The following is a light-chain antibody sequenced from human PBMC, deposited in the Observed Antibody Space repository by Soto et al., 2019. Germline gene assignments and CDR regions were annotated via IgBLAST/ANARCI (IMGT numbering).Light chain of an antibody. V-gene: IGKV1-5*01. Sequence: DIQMTNSPSALSASVGDRVTITCRASQSISSWLAWYQQKPGKAPKLLIYDASSLESGVPSRFSGSGSGTEFTLTISSLQPDDFATYYCQQYNSYLWTFGQGTKVDNK. CDR2: DAS. J-gene: IGKJ1*01. CDR1: QSISSW. CDR3: QQYNSYLWT.